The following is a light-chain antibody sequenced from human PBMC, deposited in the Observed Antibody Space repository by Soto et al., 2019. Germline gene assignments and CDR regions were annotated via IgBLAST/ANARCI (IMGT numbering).Light chain of an antibody. CDR1: SSNIGRNP. CDR2: SNN. Sequence: QSALTQPPSASGTPGQRVTFSCSGSSSNIGRNPVNWYQQLPGTAPKLLIYSNNQRPSGVPDRFSGSKSGTSASLAISGLQSEDEADYYCAAWDDSLNGPVFGGGTKLTVL. CDR3: AAWDDSLNGPV. V-gene: IGLV1-44*01. J-gene: IGLJ2*01.